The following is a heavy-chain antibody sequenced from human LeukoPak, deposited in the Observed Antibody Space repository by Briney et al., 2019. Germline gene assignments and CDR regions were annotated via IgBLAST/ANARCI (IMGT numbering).Heavy chain of an antibody. CDR1: GYTFTGYY. V-gene: IGHV1-2*02. J-gene: IGHJ6*03. D-gene: IGHD3-9*01. CDR2: INPNSGGT. CDR3: ARGVGRGLRYFDWQYYYSYYMDV. Sequence: GASVKVSCKASGYTFTGYYMHWVRQAPGQGLEWMGWINPNSGGTNYAQKFQGRVTMTRDTSISTAYMELSRLRSDDTAVYYCARGVGRGLRYFDWQYYYSYYMDVWGKGTTVTISS.